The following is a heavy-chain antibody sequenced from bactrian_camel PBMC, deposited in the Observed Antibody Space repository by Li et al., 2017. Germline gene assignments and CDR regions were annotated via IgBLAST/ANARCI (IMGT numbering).Heavy chain of an antibody. D-gene: IGHD5*01. CDR2: INTRFIT. Sequence: EVQLVESGGGLVQPGGSLRLSCAASGFTFSDYTMTWVRQAPGKGFEWVSAINTRFITDYPNSVKGRFTISRDNAKNTLYLQLNSLTTDDTGMYFCLVGFDYWGRGTQVTVS. V-gene: IGHV3S31*01. CDR1: GFTFSDYT. CDR3: LVGFDY. J-gene: IGHJ4*01.